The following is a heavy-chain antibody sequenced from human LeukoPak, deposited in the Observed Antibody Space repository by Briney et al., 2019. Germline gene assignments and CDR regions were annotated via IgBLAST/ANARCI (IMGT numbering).Heavy chain of an antibody. CDR3: AKGDYDILTTYDY. J-gene: IGHJ4*02. CDR2: ISATGGTS. D-gene: IGHD3-9*01. V-gene: IGHV3-23*01. Sequence: GGSLRLSCAASGFTFTDCVMNWVRQAPGKGLERVSTISATGGTSYYADSVKGRFTISRDNSRNTLYLQMNSLRAEDTAIYFCAKGDYDILTTYDYWGQGTLVTVSS. CDR1: GFTFTDCV.